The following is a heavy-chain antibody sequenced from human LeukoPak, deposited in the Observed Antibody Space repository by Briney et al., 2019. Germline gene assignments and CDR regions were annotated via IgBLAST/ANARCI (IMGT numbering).Heavy chain of an antibody. CDR3: ARGGESYYGSGSHDY. CDR2: IKHDGSEK. D-gene: IGHD3-10*01. CDR1: GFTFSSYW. Sequence: GGSLRLSCAASGFTFSSYWMNWVRQAPGKGLEWVANIKHDGSEKYYVDSMKGRFTISRDNAQKSLYLQMNSLRAEDTAVYYCARGGESYYGSGSHDYWGQGTLVTVSS. J-gene: IGHJ4*02. V-gene: IGHV3-7*01.